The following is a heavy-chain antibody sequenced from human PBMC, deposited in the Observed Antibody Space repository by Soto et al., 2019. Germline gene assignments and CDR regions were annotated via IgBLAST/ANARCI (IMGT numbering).Heavy chain of an antibody. Sequence: XECLGLSCSACCFPVTSHSMTGVRKAPGKGLEYVSSIHTSGETTFYADAVKGRFIVSRDNSNNTLDLQMTSLKYEDSGVYYCVKGRAKNCSARTCGLWMDLCGQATKVTFS. CDR1: CFPVTSHS. D-gene: IGHD2-21*01. J-gene: IGHJ6*02. CDR3: VKGRAKNCSARTCGLWMDL. CDR2: IHTSGETT. V-gene: IGHV3-64D*06.